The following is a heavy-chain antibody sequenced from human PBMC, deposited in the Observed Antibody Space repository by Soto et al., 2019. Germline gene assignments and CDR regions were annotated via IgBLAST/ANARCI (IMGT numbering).Heavy chain of an antibody. Sequence: DVQLVESGGGVIQPGESLRLSCAAFGLTISGKKYVAWVRQAPGKGLEWVSALYVVDGSFYADSVKGRLTTSSDSSKTTVYLQMNDLRTDDTAVYYCATWHEREHAYDVWGQGTTVTVSS. CDR2: LYVVDGS. V-gene: IGHV3-53*01. D-gene: IGHD1-1*01. CDR3: ATWHEREHAYDV. J-gene: IGHJ3*01. CDR1: GLTISGKKY.